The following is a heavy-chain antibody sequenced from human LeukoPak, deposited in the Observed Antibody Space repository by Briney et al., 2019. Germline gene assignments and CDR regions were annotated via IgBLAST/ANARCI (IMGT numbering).Heavy chain of an antibody. V-gene: IGHV3-23*01. D-gene: IGHD5-12*01. J-gene: IGHJ3*01. CDR2: IASSGLNT. CDR3: ARDIELST. Sequence: GGSLRLSCAASGFMFRDAAMSWVRQAPGKGLEWVSLIASSGLNTYYADSVRGRFTISRDNSKNTLSLQMNSLRVEDTAVYYCARDIELSTWGLGTLVTVSS. CDR1: GFMFRDAA.